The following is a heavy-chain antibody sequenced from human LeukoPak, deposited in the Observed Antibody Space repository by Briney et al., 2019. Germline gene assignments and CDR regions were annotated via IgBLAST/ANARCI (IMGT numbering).Heavy chain of an antibody. CDR1: GFTFSSYG. CDR2: IRYDGINK. CDR3: AKDRAVLRFLEWPTTHYYYYYMDV. D-gene: IGHD3-3*01. J-gene: IGHJ6*03. V-gene: IGHV3-30*02. Sequence: GGSLRLSCAASGFTFSSYGMHWVRQAPGKGLEWVAFIRYDGINKYYADSVKGRFTISRDNSKNTLYLQMNSLRAEDTAVYYCAKDRAVLRFLEWPTTHYYYYYMDVWGKGTTVTVSS.